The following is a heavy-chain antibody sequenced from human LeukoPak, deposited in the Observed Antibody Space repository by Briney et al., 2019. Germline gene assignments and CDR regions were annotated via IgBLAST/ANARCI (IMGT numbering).Heavy chain of an antibody. V-gene: IGHV4-31*03. CDR2: INHSGST. CDR1: GGSISSGASD. J-gene: IGHJ2*01. D-gene: IGHD3-22*01. Sequence: PSETLSLTCTVSGGSISSGASDWGWIRQHPKRGLEWVGYINHSGSTYYNPSLGSRVTMSADTSKNQFSLKLSSVTAADSAVYYCARAARQGFTMIVVPFFYFDLWGRGTLVTVSS. CDR3: ARAARQGFTMIVVPFFYFDL.